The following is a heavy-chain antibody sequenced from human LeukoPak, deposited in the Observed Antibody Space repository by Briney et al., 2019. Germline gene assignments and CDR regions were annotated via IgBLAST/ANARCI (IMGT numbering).Heavy chain of an antibody. V-gene: IGHV4-39*01. D-gene: IGHD3-9*01. Sequence: SETLSLTCTVSGGSISSSSYYWGWIRQPPGKGLEWIGNINYGGSGSTYYNPSLKSRVTISVDTSRSQFSLKLNSVTAADTAVYYCARLPTGYPNWFDPRGQGTLVTVSS. J-gene: IGHJ5*02. CDR1: GGSISSSSYY. CDR3: ARLPTGYPNWFDP. CDR2: INYGGSGST.